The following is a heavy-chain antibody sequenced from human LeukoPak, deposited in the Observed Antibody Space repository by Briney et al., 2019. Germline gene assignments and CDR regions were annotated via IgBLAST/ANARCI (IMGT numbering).Heavy chain of an antibody. V-gene: IGHV3-48*03. Sequence: GGSLRLSCAVSGFTFSSYEMNWVRQAPGKGLEWVSYISISGSNRYYADSVKGRFTISRDNAKNSLYLQMNSLRAEDTAIYYCARPFDGSGEGYRLQYWGQGALVIVSS. CDR1: GFTFSSYE. CDR2: ISISGSNR. J-gene: IGHJ4*02. D-gene: IGHD3-10*01. CDR3: ARPFDGSGEGYRLQY.